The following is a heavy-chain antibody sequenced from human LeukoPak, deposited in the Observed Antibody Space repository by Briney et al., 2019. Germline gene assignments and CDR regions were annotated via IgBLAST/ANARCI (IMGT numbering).Heavy chain of an antibody. CDR1: GFTFSSYA. D-gene: IGHD6-13*01. V-gene: IGHV3-23*01. CDR3: AKGLTPYSSSWYLGDYFDY. CDR2: ISGSGGST. Sequence: GGSLRLSCAASGFTFSSYAMSWVRQAPGKGLEWVSAISGSGGSTYCADSVKGRFTISRDNSKNTLYLQMNSLRAEDTAVYYCAKGLTPYSSSWYLGDYFDYWGQGTLVTVSS. J-gene: IGHJ4*02.